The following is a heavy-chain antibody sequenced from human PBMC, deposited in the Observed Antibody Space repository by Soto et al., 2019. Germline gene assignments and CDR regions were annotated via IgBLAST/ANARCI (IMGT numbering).Heavy chain of an antibody. V-gene: IGHV1-8*01. CDR1: GYTFTNFD. CDR3: ARVLVTFGDFWRVYEGGYFDP. J-gene: IGHJ5*02. D-gene: IGHD3-16*01. Sequence: QVQLVQSGAEIQKPGASVKISCQTSGYTFTNFDINWVRQAPGQGLEWMGWMNPNTGKTGYGQRFQGRVTMTRDSSTSTAYLALTSQTSDDTAVYYCARVLVTFGDFWRVYEGGYFDPLGQGTHVTGSS. CDR2: MNPNTGKT.